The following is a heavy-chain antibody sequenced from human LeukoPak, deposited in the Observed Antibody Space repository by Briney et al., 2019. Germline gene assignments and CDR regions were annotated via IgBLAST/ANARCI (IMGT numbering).Heavy chain of an antibody. Sequence: GGSLRLSCAASGFTFSSYWMHWVRQAPGKGLVWVSRINSDGTLISYADSVKGRFTISRDNAKNTLYLQMNSLRAEDTAVYYCATYHNTLTAKRSYYWGQGTLVTVSS. CDR2: INSDGTLI. J-gene: IGHJ4*02. V-gene: IGHV3-74*01. CDR3: ATYHNTLTAKRSYY. CDR1: GFTFSSYW. D-gene: IGHD2-21*02.